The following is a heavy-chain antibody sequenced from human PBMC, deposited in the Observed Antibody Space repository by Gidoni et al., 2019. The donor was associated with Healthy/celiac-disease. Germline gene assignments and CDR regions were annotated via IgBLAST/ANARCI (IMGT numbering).Heavy chain of an antibody. CDR2: ISGSGGST. Sequence: EVQLLESGGGLVQPGGSLRLSCAASGFTFSSYAMSWVRQAPGKGLEWVSAISGSGGSTYYADSVKGRFTISRDKSKNTLYLQMNSLRAEDTAVYYCAKVGGSSGSSPLSDYWGQGTLVTVSS. CDR3: AKVGGSSGSSPLSDY. CDR1: GFTFSSYA. D-gene: IGHD1-26*01. J-gene: IGHJ4*02. V-gene: IGHV3-23*01.